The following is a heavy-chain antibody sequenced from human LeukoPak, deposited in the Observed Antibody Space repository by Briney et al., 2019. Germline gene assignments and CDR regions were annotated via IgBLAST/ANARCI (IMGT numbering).Heavy chain of an antibody. V-gene: IGHV3-23*01. D-gene: IGHD3-3*01. J-gene: IGHJ4*02. Sequence: GGSLRLSCAASGFTFSSYGMSSVRQAAGEGLGGVSSISGSGGSTYNADSVKGRSTISRDNSKNTLYLQMNSLRAEDTAVYYCAKGSLDFWSGYLFDYWGQGTLVTVSS. CDR2: ISGSGGST. CDR1: GFTFSSYG. CDR3: AKGSLDFWSGYLFDY.